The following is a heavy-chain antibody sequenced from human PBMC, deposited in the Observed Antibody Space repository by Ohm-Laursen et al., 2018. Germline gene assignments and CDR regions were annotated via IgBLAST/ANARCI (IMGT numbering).Heavy chain of an antibody. V-gene: IGHV1-46*01. Sequence: SVKVSCKASGYTFTTHYIHWERQAPGQGLEWMGIINPSGGSTKYAQKFQGRVTMTRDTSTSTVYMELSSLRSEDTAVYYCARDLGLVGTNWGYYFNYWGQGTLVTVSS. CDR2: INPSGGST. CDR1: GYTFTTHY. J-gene: IGHJ4*02. CDR3: ARDLGLVGTNWGYYFNY. D-gene: IGHD7-27*01.